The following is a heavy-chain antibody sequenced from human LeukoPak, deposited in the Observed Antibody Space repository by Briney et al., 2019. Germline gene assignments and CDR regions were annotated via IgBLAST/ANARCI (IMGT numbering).Heavy chain of an antibody. V-gene: IGHV1-18*01. CDR1: GYTFTSYG. Sequence: ASVKVSCKASGYTFTSYGISWVRQAPGQGLEWMGWISAYNGNTNYAQKLQGRVTMTTDTSTSTAYMELRSLRSEDTAVYYCARGLIGDILTGTFDYWGQGTLVTVSS. D-gene: IGHD3-9*01. CDR3: ARGLIGDILTGTFDY. CDR2: ISAYNGNT. J-gene: IGHJ4*02.